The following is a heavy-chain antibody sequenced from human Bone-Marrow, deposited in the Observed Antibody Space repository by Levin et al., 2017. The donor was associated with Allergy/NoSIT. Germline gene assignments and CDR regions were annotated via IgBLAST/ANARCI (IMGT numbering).Heavy chain of an antibody. CDR3: AHLTLSGIGSGHYASGIYYNVPSFDP. Sequence: SGPTLVKPTQTLTLTCSFSGFSLTTSGVGVGWVRQPPGKALEWLALIYWDDDKNYSPSLKSRLTITKDTSKNQVVLTVTKMDPVDTATSYCAHLTLSGIGSGHYASGIYYNVPSFDPWGQGILVTVSS. V-gene: IGHV2-5*02. D-gene: IGHD3-10*01. CDR1: GFSLTTSGVG. CDR2: IYWDDDK. J-gene: IGHJ5*02.